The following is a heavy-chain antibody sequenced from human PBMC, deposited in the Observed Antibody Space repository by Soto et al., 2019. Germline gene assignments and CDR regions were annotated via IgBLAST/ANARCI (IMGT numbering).Heavy chain of an antibody. CDR2: TYYRSKWYN. CDR3: AREESIIVVAGYNWFDP. V-gene: IGHV6-1*01. D-gene: IGHD6-19*01. J-gene: IGHJ5*02. CDR1: GDSVSSNSAA. Sequence: PSQTLSLTCAISGDSVSSNSAAWNWIRQSPSRGLEWLGRTYYRSKWYNDYAVSVKSRITINPDTSKNRFSLQLNSVTPEDTAVYYCAREESIIVVAGYNWFDPWGQGTLVTVS.